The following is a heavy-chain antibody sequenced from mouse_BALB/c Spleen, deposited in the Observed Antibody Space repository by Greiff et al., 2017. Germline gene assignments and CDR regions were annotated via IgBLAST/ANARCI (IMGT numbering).Heavy chain of an antibody. CDR3: AVSTMITRDWYFDV. Sequence: ESGPGLVKPSQSLSLTCSVTGYSITSGYYWNWIRQFPGNKLEWMGYISYDGSNNYNPSLKNRISITRDTSKNQFFLKLNSVTTEDTATYYCAVSTMITRDWYFDVWGAGTTVTVSS. D-gene: IGHD2-4*01. CDR1: GYSITSGYY. CDR2: ISYDGSN. V-gene: IGHV3-6*02. J-gene: IGHJ1*01.